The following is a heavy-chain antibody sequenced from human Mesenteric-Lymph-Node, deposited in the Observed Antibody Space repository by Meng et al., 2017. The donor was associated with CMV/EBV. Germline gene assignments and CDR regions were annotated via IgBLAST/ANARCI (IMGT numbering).Heavy chain of an antibody. CDR3: ARWGNYDSDYSEY. D-gene: IGHD3-22*01. CDR2: VHHSGTT. J-gene: IGHJ4*02. V-gene: IGHV4-39*01. Sequence: QLQLQESGPGLVKPSETLSLSCIVSGDSISNSTYYWTWIRQPPGKGLEWIGSVHHSGTTYYNPSLKGRLTISVDTSANLFSLRLTTVTAADTATYYCARWGNYDSDYSEYWGQGTLVTVSS. CDR1: GDSISNSTYY.